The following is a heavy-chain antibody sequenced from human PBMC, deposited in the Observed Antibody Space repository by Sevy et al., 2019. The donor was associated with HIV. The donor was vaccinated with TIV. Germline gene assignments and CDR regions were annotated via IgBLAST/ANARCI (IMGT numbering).Heavy chain of an antibody. V-gene: IGHV4-38-2*02. D-gene: IGHD3-10*01. Sequence: SETLSLTCIVSGFPITDGYYWGWIRQTPGKGLEWIANVFHSGKTYYNPSLKSRVTISVDTSKNQFSLRLNSMTAADTAGYYCAREEEMAGVITYGWFDSWGQGTLVTVSS. CDR3: AREEEMAGVITYGWFDS. J-gene: IGHJ5*01. CDR2: VFHSGKT. CDR1: GFPITDGYY.